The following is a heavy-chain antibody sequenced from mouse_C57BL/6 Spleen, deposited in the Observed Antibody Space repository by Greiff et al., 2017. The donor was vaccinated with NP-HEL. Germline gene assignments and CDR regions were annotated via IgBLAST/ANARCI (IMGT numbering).Heavy chain of an antibody. CDR1: GYTFTSYW. CDR2: IDPSDSYT. CDR3: ARSKYYGSYWYFDV. D-gene: IGHD1-1*01. J-gene: IGHJ1*03. V-gene: IGHV1-69*01. Sequence: QLQQPGAELEMPGASVKLSCKASGYTFTSYWMHWVKQRPGQGLEWIGEIDPSDSYTNYNQKFKGKSTLPVDKSSSTAYMQLSSLTSEDSAVYDCARSKYYGSYWYFDVWGTGTTVTVSS.